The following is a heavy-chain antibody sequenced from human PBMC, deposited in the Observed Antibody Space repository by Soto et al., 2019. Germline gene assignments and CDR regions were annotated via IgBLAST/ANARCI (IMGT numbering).Heavy chain of an antibody. CDR3: AREGYSYGPYYYGMDV. J-gene: IGHJ6*02. D-gene: IGHD5-18*01. V-gene: IGHV1-3*01. Sequence: QVKLVQSGAEVKKPGASVKVSCKASGYTFTSYAMHWVRQAPGQRLEWMGWINAGNGNTKYSQKFQGRVTITRDTSASTAYMELSSLRSEDTAVYYCAREGYSYGPYYYGMDVWGQGTTVTVSS. CDR1: GYTFTSYA. CDR2: INAGNGNT.